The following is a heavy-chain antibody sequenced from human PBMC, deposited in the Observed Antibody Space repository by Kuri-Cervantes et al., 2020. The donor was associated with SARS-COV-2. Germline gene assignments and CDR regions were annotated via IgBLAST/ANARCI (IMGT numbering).Heavy chain of an antibody. V-gene: IGHV3-21*01. CDR2: ISSSSSYI. J-gene: IGHJ6*03. Sequence: GGSLRLSCAASGFTFSSYSMNWVRQAPGKGLEWVSSISSSSSYIYYADSVKGRFTISRDNAKNSLYLQMNSLRAEDTAVYYCARRPGYSSSWYVGYYYYMDVWGKGTTVTVSS. CDR1: GFTFSSYS. CDR3: ARRPGYSSSWYVGYYYYMDV. D-gene: IGHD6-13*01.